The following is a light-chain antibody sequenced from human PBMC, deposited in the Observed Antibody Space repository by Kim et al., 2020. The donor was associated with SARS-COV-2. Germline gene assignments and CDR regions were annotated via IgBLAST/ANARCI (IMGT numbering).Light chain of an antibody. J-gene: IGLJ3*02. V-gene: IGLV1-44*01. CDR2: GNN. CDR3: AAWDDSLNGPL. CDR1: SSNIGSNT. Sequence: GQRVTISCSGGSSNIGSNTVNWYQQFPGTAPKLLIYGNNQRPSGVPDRFSGSKSGTSASLAISGLQSGDEADYFCAAWDDSLNGPLFGGGTKLTVL.